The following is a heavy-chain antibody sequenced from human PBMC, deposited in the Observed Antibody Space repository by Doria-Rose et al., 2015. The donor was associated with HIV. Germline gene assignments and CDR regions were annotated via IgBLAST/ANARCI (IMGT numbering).Heavy chain of an antibody. CDR2: IIPILGAT. J-gene: IGHJ4*02. CDR1: GGTSSTYA. V-gene: IGHV1-69*11. Sequence: PGSSVQVSCKASGGTSSTYAINWVRQAPGQGLEWLGRIIPILGATNYAQNFQDRVTISADESTATAYMELSSLRSEDTALYYCARDPNSYASSGYYYDYWGQGTLVTVSS. D-gene: IGHD3-22*01. CDR3: ARDPNSYASSGYYYDY.